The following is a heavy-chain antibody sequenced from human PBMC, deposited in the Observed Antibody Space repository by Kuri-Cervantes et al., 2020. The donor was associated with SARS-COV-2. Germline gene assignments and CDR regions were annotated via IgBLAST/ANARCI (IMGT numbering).Heavy chain of an antibody. J-gene: IGHJ6*02. CDR2: IYTSGST. D-gene: IGHD3-9*01. CDR1: GGSISSYY. V-gene: IGHV4-4*07. CDR3: ARAPRIYYYDILTGHMDV. Sequence: SETLSLTCTVSGGSISSYYWSWIRQPAGKGLEWIGRIYTSGSTNYNPSLKSRVTIAVDTSKNQFSLKLSSMTAADTAVYYCARAPRIYYYDILTGHMDVWGQGTTVTVSS.